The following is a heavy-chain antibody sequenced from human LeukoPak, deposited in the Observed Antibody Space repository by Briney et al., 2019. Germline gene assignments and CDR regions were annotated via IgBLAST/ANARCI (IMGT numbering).Heavy chain of an antibody. D-gene: IGHD3-22*01. V-gene: IGHV3-15*01. J-gene: IGHJ4*02. Sequence: PGESLRLSCAASGFTFNNVWMTWVRQAPGKGLEWVGRIKSKIDGGTTDYAAPVKGRFTISRDDSKNTLYLQMSSLKTEDTAVYYCATYHDTSGYSHFDYWGQGTLVTVSS. CDR3: ATYHDTSGYSHFDY. CDR2: IKSKIDGGTT. CDR1: GFTFNNVW.